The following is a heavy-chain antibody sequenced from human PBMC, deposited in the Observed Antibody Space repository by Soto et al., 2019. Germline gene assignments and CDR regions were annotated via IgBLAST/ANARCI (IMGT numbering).Heavy chain of an antibody. CDR1: GFTFSGSA. Sequence: EVQLVESGGGLVQPGGSLKLSCATSGFTFSGSAMHWVRQASGKGLEWVGRIRSKANSYATAYAASVKGRFTISRDDSKNTAYLQMNSLKTEDTAVYYCTVVEMATIVYWGQGTLVTVSS. CDR3: TVVEMATIVY. D-gene: IGHD2-21*01. V-gene: IGHV3-73*02. CDR2: IRSKANSYAT. J-gene: IGHJ4*02.